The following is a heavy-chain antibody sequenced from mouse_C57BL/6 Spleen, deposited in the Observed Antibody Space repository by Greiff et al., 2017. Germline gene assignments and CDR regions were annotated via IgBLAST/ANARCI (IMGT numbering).Heavy chain of an antibody. V-gene: IGHV7-4*01. CDR3: VKAGITTVYYAMDY. CDR2: IRNKANGYTT. D-gene: IGHD1-1*01. Sequence: EVKLVDSGGGLVQPGASLRLSCAASGFTFTDYYMSWVRQPPGKAPEWLALIRNKANGYTTEYTASVKGRFTISRYNSQNVLYLQMNTLRAEDSATYYCVKAGITTVYYAMDYWGQGTSVTVSS. CDR1: GFTFTDYY. J-gene: IGHJ4*01.